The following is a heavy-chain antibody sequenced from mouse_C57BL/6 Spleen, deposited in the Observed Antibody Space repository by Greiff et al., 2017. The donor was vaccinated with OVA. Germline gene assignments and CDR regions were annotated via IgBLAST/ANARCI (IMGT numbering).Heavy chain of an antibody. CDR1: GYTFTDYE. CDR3: TRGSGYLYFDY. CDR2: IDPETGGT. Sequence: QVQLQQSGAALVRPGASVTLSCKASGYTFTDYEMHWVKQTPVHGLEWIGAIDPETGGTAYNQKFKGKAILTADKSSSTAYMELRSLTSEDSAVYYCTRGSGYLYFDYWGQGTTLTVSS. D-gene: IGHD3-2*02. J-gene: IGHJ2*01. V-gene: IGHV1-15*01.